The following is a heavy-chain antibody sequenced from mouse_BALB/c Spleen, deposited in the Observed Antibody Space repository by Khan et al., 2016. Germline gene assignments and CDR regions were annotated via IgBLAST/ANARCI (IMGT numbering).Heavy chain of an antibody. J-gene: IGHJ4*01. CDR2: INPSTGYT. D-gene: IGHD2-12*01. V-gene: IGHV1-7*01. CDR3: ASRHDVYYARDY. CDR1: GYTFTSYW. Sequence: QVQLKESGAELAKPGASVKMSCKASGYTFTSYWMHWVKQRPGQGLEWIGYINPSTGYTEYNQKFKDKATLTADKSSSTAYLQLSSLTSEDTAVYYCASRHDVYYARDYCGRGTTVTISS.